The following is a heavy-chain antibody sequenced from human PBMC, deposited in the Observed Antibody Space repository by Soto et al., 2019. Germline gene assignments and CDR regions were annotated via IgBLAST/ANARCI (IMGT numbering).Heavy chain of an antibody. CDR1: GVALSSCA. J-gene: IGHJ6*02. Sequence: SAKISSKECGVALSSCAPSWVRQAPGQGLEWMGGIIPIFRTANYAQKFQGRVTITADKSTSTAYMELSSLRSEDTAVYYCARGEEKLVLNYGMDVWGQGTTVTVSS. D-gene: IGHD6-13*01. V-gene: IGHV1-69*06. CDR2: IIPIFRTA. CDR3: ARGEEKLVLNYGMDV.